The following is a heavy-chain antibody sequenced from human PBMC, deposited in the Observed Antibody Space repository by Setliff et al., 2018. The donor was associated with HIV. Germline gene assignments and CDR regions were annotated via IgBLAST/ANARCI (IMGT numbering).Heavy chain of an antibody. J-gene: IGHJ4*02. Sequence: SETLSLTCNVSGGSISSVNYYWNWVRQPAGKGLEWIGRIYASGSPTYNPSLKSRVTISVDTSKNHFSLRLNSVTAADTAVYFCARAPRYYRGWYIPEYFDNWGEGTLVTVSP. V-gene: IGHV4-61*02. CDR3: ARAPRYYRGWYIPEYFDN. CDR2: IYASGSP. CDR1: GGSISSVNYY. D-gene: IGHD6-19*01.